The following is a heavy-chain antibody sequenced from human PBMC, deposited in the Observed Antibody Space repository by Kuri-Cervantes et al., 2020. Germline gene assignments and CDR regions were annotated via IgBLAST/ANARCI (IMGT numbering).Heavy chain of an antibody. Sequence: ESLKISCTVSGGSISSFYWNWIRQPPGKGLEWIGYIYYSGSTNYNPSLKSRVTISVDTSKNQFSLKLNSVTAADTAVYYCAKTGFEYSSGWHFWDYWGQGTLVTVSS. CDR2: IYYSGST. CDR3: AKTGFEYSSGWHFWDY. CDR1: GGSISSFY. D-gene: IGHD6-19*01. J-gene: IGHJ4*02. V-gene: IGHV4-59*01.